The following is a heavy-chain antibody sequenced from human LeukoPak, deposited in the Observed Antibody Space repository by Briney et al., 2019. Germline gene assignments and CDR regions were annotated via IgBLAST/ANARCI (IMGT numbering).Heavy chain of an antibody. CDR1: GFTFDDYG. CDR2: INWNGGST. V-gene: IGHV3-20*04. D-gene: IGHD1-26*01. Sequence: GGPLRLSCAASGFTFDDYGMSWVRQAPGKGLEWVSGINWNGGSTGYADSVKGRFTISRDNAKNSLYLQMNSLRAEDTALYYCARDGSQGGATNYFDYWGQGTLVTVSS. CDR3: ARDGSQGGATNYFDY. J-gene: IGHJ4*02.